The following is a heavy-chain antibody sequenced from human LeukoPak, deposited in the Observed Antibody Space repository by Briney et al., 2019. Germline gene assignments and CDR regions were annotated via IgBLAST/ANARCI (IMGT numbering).Heavy chain of an antibody. J-gene: IGHJ3*02. V-gene: IGHV1-18*01. Sequence: GAVKDSCKASGCAFSRITISGVRQAPGQGLEGMGGISLYNGNTNYAQKFQGSVTMTRDTSTTTVSMELRSLRYDDTAVYYCASPSSSYHDAFDIWGQGTMVTVSS. CDR3: ASPSSSYHDAFDI. D-gene: IGHD6-13*01. CDR1: GCAFSRIT. CDR2: ISLYNGNT.